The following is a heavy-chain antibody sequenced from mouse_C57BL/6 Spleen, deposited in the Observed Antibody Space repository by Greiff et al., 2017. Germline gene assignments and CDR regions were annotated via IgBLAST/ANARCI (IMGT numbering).Heavy chain of an antibody. Sequence: EVQLVESGGGLVKPGGSLKLSCAASGFTFSSYAMSWVRQTPEKRLEWVATISDGGSYTYYPDNVKGRFTISRDNAKNNLYLQMSHLKSEDTAMYYCARDLTTCFAYWGQGTLVTVSA. CDR1: GFTFSSYA. CDR3: ARDLTTCFAY. CDR2: ISDGGSYT. J-gene: IGHJ3*01. D-gene: IGHD2-13*01. V-gene: IGHV5-4*01.